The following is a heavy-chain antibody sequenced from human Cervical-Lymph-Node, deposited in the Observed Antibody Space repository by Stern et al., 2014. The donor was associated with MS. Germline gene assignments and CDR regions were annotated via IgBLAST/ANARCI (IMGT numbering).Heavy chain of an antibody. J-gene: IGHJ6*02. CDR3: ARGTRAAPGMDV. CDR1: GFTFSGNW. CDR2: IYSDEGTI. V-gene: IGHV3-74*02. Sequence: EMQLVESGGGLVQPGGSLRLSCAASGFTFSGNWIHWVRQVPGKGLGWVSQIYSDEGTITYADSVKGRFTVSRDTAKNTLYLQMNSLRVEDTAVYYCARGTRAAPGMDVWGQGTTVTVSS. D-gene: IGHD6-13*01.